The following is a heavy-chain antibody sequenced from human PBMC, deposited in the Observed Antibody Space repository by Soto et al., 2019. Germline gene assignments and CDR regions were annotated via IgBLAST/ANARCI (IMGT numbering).Heavy chain of an antibody. V-gene: IGHV4-31*03. J-gene: IGHJ1*01. CDR1: GGSISSGGYY. CDR2: IYYSGST. Sequence: SETLSLTCTVSGGSISSGGYYWSWIRQHPGKGLEWIGYIYYSGSTYYNPSLESRVTISVDTSKNQFSLKLSSVTAADTAVYYCARAGNYDFWSGIFQHWGQGTLVTVSS. D-gene: IGHD3-3*01. CDR3: ARAGNYDFWSGIFQH.